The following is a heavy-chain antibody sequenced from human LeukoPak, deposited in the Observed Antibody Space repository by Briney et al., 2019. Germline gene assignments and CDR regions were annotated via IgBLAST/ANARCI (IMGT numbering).Heavy chain of an antibody. CDR2: ISYDGSNK. J-gene: IGHJ4*02. CDR3: ARGVRRYCSGGSCYFNFDY. CDR1: GFTFSSYA. Sequence: GGSLRLSCAASGFTFSSYAMHWVRQAPGKGLEWAAVISYDGSNKYYADSVKGRFTISRDNSKNTLYLQMNSLRAEDTAVYYCARGVRRYCSGGSCYFNFDYWGQGTLVTVSS. V-gene: IGHV3-30-3*01. D-gene: IGHD2-15*01.